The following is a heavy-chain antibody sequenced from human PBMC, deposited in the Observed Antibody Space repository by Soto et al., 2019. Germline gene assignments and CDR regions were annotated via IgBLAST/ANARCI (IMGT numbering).Heavy chain of an antibody. CDR1: GYTFTIYG. Sequence: ASVKVSCKASGYTFTIYGIHCVVQAPGQRREWMGWINAANGDTKYSPKFQGRVTITRDTSASTAYMELSSLRSEDTAVYYCVRRHVSATGIDWFDPWGQGTLVTVSS. CDR3: VRRHVSATGIDWFDP. D-gene: IGHD6-13*01. V-gene: IGHV1-3*01. CDR2: INAANGDT. J-gene: IGHJ5*02.